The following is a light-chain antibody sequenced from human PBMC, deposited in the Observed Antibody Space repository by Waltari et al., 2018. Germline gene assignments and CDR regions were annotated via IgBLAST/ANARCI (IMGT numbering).Light chain of an antibody. Sequence: QSVLTQPPSASGTPGQRVTISCSGGSSTIGRNTIKRYQQLPGTAPKPRICANVQRPSGVPYRFSGSKSGSSAFLAISGLQSADEASYYCASWDDSLDGVIFGGGTKLTVL. V-gene: IGLV1-44*01. CDR3: ASWDDSLDGVI. J-gene: IGLJ2*01. CDR2: ANV. CDR1: SSTIGRNT.